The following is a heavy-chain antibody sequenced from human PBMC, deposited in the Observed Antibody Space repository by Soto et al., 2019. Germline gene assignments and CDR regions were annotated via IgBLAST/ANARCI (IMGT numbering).Heavy chain of an antibody. V-gene: IGHV1-2*04. CDR1: GYTFTGYY. CDR2: INPNSGGT. Sequence: ASVKVSCKASGYTFTGYYMHWVRQAPGQGLEWMGWINPNSGGTNYAQKFQGWVTMTRDTSISTAYMELSRLRSDDTAVYYCALAYYYDSSGDAETPTLPRFRSGHAFDIWGQGTMVTVSS. J-gene: IGHJ3*02. CDR3: ALAYYYDSSGDAETPTLPRFRSGHAFDI. D-gene: IGHD3-22*01.